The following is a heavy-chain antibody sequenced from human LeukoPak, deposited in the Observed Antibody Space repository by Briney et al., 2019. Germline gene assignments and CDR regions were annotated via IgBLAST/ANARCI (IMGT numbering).Heavy chain of an antibody. CDR1: GGSISSGNVY. D-gene: IGHD3-10*01. CDR3: ARDPDLYGSGRYFDY. J-gene: IGHJ4*02. V-gene: IGHV4-61*01. CDR2: IYYSGST. Sequence: PSETLSLTCTVSGGSISSGNVYWNWIRQPPGKGLEWIGYIYYSGSTNYNPSLKSRVTISVDTSKNQFSLKLSSVTAADTAVYYCARDPDLYGSGRYFDYWGQGTLVTVSS.